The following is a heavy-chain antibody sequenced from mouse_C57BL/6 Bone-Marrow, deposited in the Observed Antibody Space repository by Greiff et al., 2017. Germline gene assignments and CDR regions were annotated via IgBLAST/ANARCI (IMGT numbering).Heavy chain of an antibody. CDR3: ASFYGSREAWFAY. D-gene: IGHD1-1*01. CDR2: IWTGGGT. J-gene: IGHJ3*01. V-gene: IGHV2-9-1*01. CDR1: GFSLTSYA. Sequence: VKLVESGPGLVAPSQSLSITCTVSGFSLTSYAISWVRQPPGKGLEWLGVIWTGGGTNYNSALKSRLSISKDNSKSQVFLKMNSLQTDDTARYYCASFYGSREAWFAYWGQGTLVTVSA.